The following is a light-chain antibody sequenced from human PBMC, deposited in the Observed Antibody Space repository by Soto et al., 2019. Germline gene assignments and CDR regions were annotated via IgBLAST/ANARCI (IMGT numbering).Light chain of an antibody. CDR3: QQYNNWPFT. CDR1: QRVLYSSNNKNY. CDR2: WAS. V-gene: IGKV4-1*01. J-gene: IGKJ3*01. Sequence: DIVMTQSPDSLAVSLGERATVNCKSSQRVLYSSNNKNYLAWYQQKPGQPPKLLIYWASTRESGVPDRFSGSGSGTDFTLTISSLQSEDFAVYYCQQYNNWPFTFGPGTKVDIK.